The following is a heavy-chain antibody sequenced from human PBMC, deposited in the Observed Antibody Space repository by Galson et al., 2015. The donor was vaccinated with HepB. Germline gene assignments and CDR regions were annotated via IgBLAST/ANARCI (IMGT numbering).Heavy chain of an antibody. Sequence: SLRLSCAASGFTFSGSAIHWVRQTSGKGLEWVGRIRRTVSNNATAYGASLEGRFTISRDDSKNMAYLQMNSLRIEDTAIYYCTRQASYASGTITADYWGQGALVTVSS. V-gene: IGHV3-73*01. J-gene: IGHJ4*02. CDR1: GFTFSGSA. CDR3: TRQASYASGTITADY. CDR2: IRRTVSNNAT. D-gene: IGHD2-2*01.